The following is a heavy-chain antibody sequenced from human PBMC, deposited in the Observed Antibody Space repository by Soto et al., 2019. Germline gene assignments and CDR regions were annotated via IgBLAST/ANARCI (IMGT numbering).Heavy chain of an antibody. J-gene: IGHJ5*02. CDR2: IIPILGIA. CDR3: ARVGAGDSHCSSTSCLLFDP. V-gene: IGHV1-69*02. Sequence: QVQLVQSGADVKKPGSSVKVSCKASGGTFSSYTISWVRQAPGQGLEWMGRIIPILGIANYAQKFQGRVTITADKSTSTAYMELSSLRSEDTAVYYCARVGAGDSHCSSTSCLLFDPWGQGTLVTVSS. D-gene: IGHD2-2*01. CDR1: GGTFSSYT.